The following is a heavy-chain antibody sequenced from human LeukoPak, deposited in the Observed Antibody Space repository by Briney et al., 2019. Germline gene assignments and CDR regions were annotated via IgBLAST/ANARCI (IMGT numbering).Heavy chain of an antibody. CDR2: ISANNGHT. D-gene: IGHD1-26*01. CDR3: ARDIKWEVDY. V-gene: IGHV1-18*01. CDR1: GYTFTNYG. J-gene: IGHJ4*02. Sequence: ASVKVSCKASGYTFTNYGISWVRQAPGQGLEWMGWISANNGHTEYAQRLQGRVTVTADTSTSTAYMVLRSLASDDTAVYYCARDIKWEVDYWGQGSLVTVSS.